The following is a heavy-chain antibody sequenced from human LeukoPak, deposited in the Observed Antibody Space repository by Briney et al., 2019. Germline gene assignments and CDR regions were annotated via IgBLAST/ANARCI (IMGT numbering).Heavy chain of an antibody. V-gene: IGHV1-46*01. CDR1: GYTFTSYY. J-gene: IGHJ4*02. CDR2: INPSGDNT. D-gene: IGHD3-3*01. Sequence: ASVKVSCKASGYTFTSYYMHWVRQAPGQGLEWMGMINPSGDNTNYAQRFRGRVTMTRDTSTGTVYIELSSLRSEDTAVYYCARDRFGQPYDFWSGYLDYWGQGTLVTVSS. CDR3: ARDRFGQPYDFWSGYLDY.